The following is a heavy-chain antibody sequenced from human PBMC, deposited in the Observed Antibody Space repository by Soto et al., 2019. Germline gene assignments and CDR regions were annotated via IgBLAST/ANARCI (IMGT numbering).Heavy chain of an antibody. CDR1: GYTFTSYD. D-gene: IGHD2-2*01. V-gene: IGHV1-8*01. J-gene: IGHJ6*03. Sequence: ASVKVSCKASGYTFTSYDINWVRQATGQGLEWMGWMNPNSGNTGYAQKFQGRVTMTRNTSISTAYMELSSLRSEDTAVYYCARVLKYCSSTSCYAGGWDYYYYYMDVWGKGTTVTVSS. CDR2: MNPNSGNT. CDR3: ARVLKYCSSTSCYAGGWDYYYYYMDV.